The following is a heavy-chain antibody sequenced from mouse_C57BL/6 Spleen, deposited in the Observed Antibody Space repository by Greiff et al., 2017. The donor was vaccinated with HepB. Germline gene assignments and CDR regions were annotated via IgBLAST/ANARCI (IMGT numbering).Heavy chain of an antibody. CDR3: ARTLSGY. D-gene: IGHD3-1*01. CDR2: ISSGSSTI. J-gene: IGHJ2*01. V-gene: IGHV5-17*01. Sequence: DVKLVESGGGLVKPGGSLKLSCAASGFTFSDYGMHWVRQAPEKGLEWVAYISSGSSTIYYADTVKGRFTISRDKSKNTLFLQMTSLRSEDTAMYYCARTLSGYWGQGTTLTVSS. CDR1: GFTFSDYG.